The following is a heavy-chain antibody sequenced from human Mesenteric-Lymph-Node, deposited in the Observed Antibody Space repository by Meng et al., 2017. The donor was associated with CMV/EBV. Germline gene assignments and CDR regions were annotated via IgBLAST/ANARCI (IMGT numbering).Heavy chain of an antibody. CDR1: SLTTLGVG. Sequence: SLTTLGVGVGWIRQAPGRALEWLAIIYWDDEKRYSALLKSRLTINKDTSKNQVVLTMTNMDPVDTATYYCAHRRYDGNGYYYLEFGYWGQGTLVTVSS. J-gene: IGHJ4*02. D-gene: IGHD3-22*01. CDR2: IYWDDEK. V-gene: IGHV2-5*02. CDR3: AHRRYDGNGYYYLEFGY.